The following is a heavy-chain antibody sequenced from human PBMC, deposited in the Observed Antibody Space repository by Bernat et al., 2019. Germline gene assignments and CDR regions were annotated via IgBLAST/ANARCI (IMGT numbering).Heavy chain of an antibody. J-gene: IGHJ1*01. CDR3: ARTRSSWYSYFQH. V-gene: IGHV1-58*01. Sequence: QMQLVQSGPEVKKPGTSVKVSCKASGFTFTSSAVQWVRQARGQRLEWIGWIVVGSGNTNYAQKFQERVTITRDMSTSTAYMELSSLRSEDTAVYYCARTRSSWYSYFQHWGQGTLVTVSS. CDR2: IVVGSGNT. CDR1: GFTFTSSA. D-gene: IGHD6-13*01.